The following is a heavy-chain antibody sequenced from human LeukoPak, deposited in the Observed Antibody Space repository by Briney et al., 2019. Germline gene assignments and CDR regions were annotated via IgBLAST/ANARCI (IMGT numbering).Heavy chain of an antibody. V-gene: IGHV4-4*02. CDR2: IYHSGST. D-gene: IGHD4-17*01. CDR1: GGSISSSNW. J-gene: IGHJ3*02. CDR3: ARDPRGPGDHGRGAFDI. Sequence: SETLSLTCAVSGGSISSSNWWSWVRQPPGKGLEWIGEIYHSGSTNYNPSLKSRVTISVDKSKNQFSLKLSSVTAADTAVYYCARDPRGPGDHGRGAFDIWGQGTMVTVSS.